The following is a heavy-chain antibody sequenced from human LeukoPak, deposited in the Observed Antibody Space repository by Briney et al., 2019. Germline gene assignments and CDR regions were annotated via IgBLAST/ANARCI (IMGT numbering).Heavy chain of an antibody. CDR2: IDTSGST. Sequence: SQTLSLTCTGSGGSSSGGSWDWRWIRQPAGRGLEWIGRIDTSGSTNYNPSRKSRVTISVDTSKNQFSLKLSSVTAADTAVYYCARVIVSSGSYLGAFDIWGQGTMVTVSS. CDR1: GGSSSGGSWD. J-gene: IGHJ3*02. CDR3: ARVIVSSGSYLGAFDI. V-gene: IGHV4-61*02. D-gene: IGHD1-26*01.